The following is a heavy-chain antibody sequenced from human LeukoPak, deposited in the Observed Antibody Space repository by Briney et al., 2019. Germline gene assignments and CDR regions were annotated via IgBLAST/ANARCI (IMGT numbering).Heavy chain of an antibody. CDR2: INPNSGGT. Sequence: GASVKVSCKASGYTFTGYYMHWVRQAPGQGLEWMGWINPNSGGTNYAQKFQGRVTMTRDTSISTAYMELSRLRSDDTAVYYCASNLAGIAAAIDYWGQGTLVTVSS. D-gene: IGHD6-13*01. V-gene: IGHV1-2*02. CDR1: GYTFTGYY. CDR3: ASNLAGIAAAIDY. J-gene: IGHJ4*02.